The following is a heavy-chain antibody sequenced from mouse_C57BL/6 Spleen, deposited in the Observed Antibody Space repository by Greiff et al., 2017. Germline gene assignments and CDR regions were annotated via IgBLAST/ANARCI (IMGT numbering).Heavy chain of an antibody. CDR2: ISYDGSN. CDR3: ARGGYGSLHYFDY. CDR1: GYSITSGYY. J-gene: IGHJ2*01. D-gene: IGHD1-1*01. Sequence: EVQVVESGPGLVKPSQSLSLTCSVTGYSITSGYYWNWIRQFPGNKLEWMGYISYDGSNNYNPSLKNRISITRDTSKNQFFLKLNSVTTEDTATYYCARGGYGSLHYFDYWGQGTTLTVSS. V-gene: IGHV3-6*01.